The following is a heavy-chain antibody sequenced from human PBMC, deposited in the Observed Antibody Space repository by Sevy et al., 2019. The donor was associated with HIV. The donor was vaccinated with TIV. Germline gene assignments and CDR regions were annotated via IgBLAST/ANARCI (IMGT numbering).Heavy chain of an antibody. V-gene: IGHV4-30-4*01. Sequence: SETLSLTCSVSGGSIISGDYYLSWVRQPAGRGLEWIGYIHYTGSTDYNPSLESRVTISVDTSKNQFSLKLTSVTAADTAVYYCARDEGDYGDKSYYYGMDVWGRGTTVTVSS. J-gene: IGHJ6*02. CDR3: ARDEGDYGDKSYYYGMDV. CDR2: IHYTGST. CDR1: GGSIISGDYY. D-gene: IGHD4-17*01.